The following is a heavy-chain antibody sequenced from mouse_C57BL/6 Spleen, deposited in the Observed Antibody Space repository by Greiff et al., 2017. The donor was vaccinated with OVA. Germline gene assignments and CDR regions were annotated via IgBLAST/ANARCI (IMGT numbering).Heavy chain of an antibody. D-gene: IGHD4-1*02. CDR2: IYPGDGDT. CDR1: GYAFSSSW. V-gene: IGHV1-82*01. J-gene: IGHJ4*01. Sequence: QVQLKQSGPELVKPGASVKISCKASGYAFSSSWMNWVKQRPGKGLEWIGRIYPGDGDTNYNGKFKGKATLTADKSSSTAYMQLSSLTSEDSAVCFCARKDNWDGNYAMDYWGQGTSVTVSS. CDR3: ARKDNWDGNYAMDY.